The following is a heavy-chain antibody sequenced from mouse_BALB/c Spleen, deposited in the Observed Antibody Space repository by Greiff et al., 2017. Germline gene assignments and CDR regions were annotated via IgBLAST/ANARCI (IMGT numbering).Heavy chain of an antibody. CDR2: IDTSDSYT. Sequence: QVQLQQPGAELVMPGASVTMSCKASGYTFTDYWMHWVRQSPGQGLEWIGAIDTSDSYTSYNQKFKGMATLTVDEYSSTAYMQLSSLTSEDSAVYYCARGGLLRSSMDYWGQGTSVTVSS. CDR3: ARGGLLRSSMDY. J-gene: IGHJ4*01. CDR1: GYTFTDYW. V-gene: IGHV1-69*01. D-gene: IGHD1-1*01.